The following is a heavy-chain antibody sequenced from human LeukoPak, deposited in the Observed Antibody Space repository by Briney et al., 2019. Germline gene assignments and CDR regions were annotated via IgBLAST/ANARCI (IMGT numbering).Heavy chain of an antibody. J-gene: IGHJ5*02. V-gene: IGHV4-34*01. CDR3: ARQATTVTNCWFDP. Sequence: PSETLSLTCAVYGGSFSGYYWSWIRQPPGKGLEWIGEINHSGSTNYNPSLKSRVTISVDTSKNQFSLKLSSVTAADTAVYYCARQATTVTNCWFDPWGQGTLVTVSS. CDR2: INHSGST. CDR1: GGSFSGYY. D-gene: IGHD4-17*01.